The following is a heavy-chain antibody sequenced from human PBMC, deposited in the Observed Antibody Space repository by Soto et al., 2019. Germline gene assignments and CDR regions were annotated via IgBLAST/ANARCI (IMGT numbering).Heavy chain of an antibody. V-gene: IGHV1-69*01. CDR2: IIPIFGTA. J-gene: IGHJ2*01. CDR1: GGTFSSYA. Sequence: QVQLVQSGAEVKKPGSSVKVSCKASGGTFSSYAISWVRQAPGQGLEWMGGIIPIFGTANYAQKFQGRVTITADESTRTAYMELSSLRSEDTAVYYCARGGYSSSWRQNWYFDLWGRGTLVTVSS. CDR3: ARGGYSSSWRQNWYFDL. D-gene: IGHD6-13*01.